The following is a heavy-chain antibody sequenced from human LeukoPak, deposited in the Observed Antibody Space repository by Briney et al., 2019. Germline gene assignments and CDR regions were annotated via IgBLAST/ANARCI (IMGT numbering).Heavy chain of an antibody. Sequence: GGSLRLSCAASGFTFSSYVLSWVRQAPGKGLEWGASIAPGGSTFYATSVKGRFTISRDNSKNTLYLQMNSLRAEDTAVYYCAREEFWSGYSQGYGMDVWGQGTTVTVSS. CDR2: IAPGGST. CDR3: AREEFWSGYSQGYGMDV. V-gene: IGHV3-23*01. D-gene: IGHD3-3*01. CDR1: GFTFSSYV. J-gene: IGHJ6*02.